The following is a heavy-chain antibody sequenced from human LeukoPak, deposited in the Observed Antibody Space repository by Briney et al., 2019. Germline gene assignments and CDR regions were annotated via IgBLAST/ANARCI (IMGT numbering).Heavy chain of an antibody. D-gene: IGHD4-17*01. J-gene: IGHJ4*02. CDR2: INHSGST. Sequence: PSETLSLTCAVYGGSFSGYYWSWIRQPPGKGLEWIGEINHSGSTNYNPSLKSRVTISVDTSKNQFSLKLSFVTAADTAVYYCARVAATVTTSPFDYWGQGTLVTVSS. CDR1: GGSFSGYY. V-gene: IGHV4-34*01. CDR3: ARVAATVTTSPFDY.